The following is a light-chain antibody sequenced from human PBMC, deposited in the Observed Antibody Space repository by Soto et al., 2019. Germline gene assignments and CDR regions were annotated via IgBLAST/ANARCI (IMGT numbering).Light chain of an antibody. J-gene: IGKJ1*01. Sequence: AIRMTQSPSSFSASTGDRVTITCRASQGISSYLAWYQQKPGKAPKLLIYAASTLQSGVPSRFSGSGSGTDFTLTISCLQSEDFATYYCQQYYSYPRTFGQGTKV. CDR3: QQYYSYPRT. CDR2: AAS. V-gene: IGKV1-8*01. CDR1: QGISSY.